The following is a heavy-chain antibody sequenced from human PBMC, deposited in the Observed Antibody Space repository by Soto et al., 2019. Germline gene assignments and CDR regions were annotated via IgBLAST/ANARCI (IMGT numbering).Heavy chain of an antibody. CDR1: GFTFSSYS. CDR2: ISSSSSTI. CDR3: ARGGSSWYKYYGMDV. V-gene: IGHV3-48*02. J-gene: IGHJ6*02. D-gene: IGHD6-13*01. Sequence: GESLKISCAASGFTFSSYSMNWVRQAPGKGLEWVSYISSSSSTIYYADSVKGRFTISRDNAKNSLYLQMNSLRDEDTAVYYCARGGSSWYKYYGMDVWGQGTTVTVSS.